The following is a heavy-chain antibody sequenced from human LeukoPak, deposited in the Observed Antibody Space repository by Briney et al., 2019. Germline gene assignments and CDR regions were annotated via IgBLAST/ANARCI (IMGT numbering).Heavy chain of an antibody. Sequence: GASVKVSCKASGYTSTSYGISWVRQAPGQGLEWMGWISAYNGNTNYAQKLQGRVTMTTDTSTSTAYMELRSLRSDDTAVYYCVTGIGSPLMVYASEYFDYWGQGTLVTVSS. CDR1: GYTSTSYG. D-gene: IGHD2-8*01. CDR3: VTGIGSPLMVYASEYFDY. CDR2: ISAYNGNT. J-gene: IGHJ4*02. V-gene: IGHV1-18*01.